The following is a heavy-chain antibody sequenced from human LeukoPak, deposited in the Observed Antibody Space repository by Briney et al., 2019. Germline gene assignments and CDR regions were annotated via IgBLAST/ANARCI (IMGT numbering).Heavy chain of an antibody. CDR1: GFTFSSYD. D-gene: IGHD5-24*01. J-gene: IGHJ4*02. V-gene: IGHV3-13*01. Sequence: GGSLRLSCAASGFTFSSYDMHWVRHATGKGLEWVSAIGTAGDTYYPGSVKGRFTISRENAKNSLYLQMNSLRAGDTAVYYCARGGSQMEVDYWGQGTLVTVSS. CDR3: ARGGSQMEVDY. CDR2: IGTAGDT.